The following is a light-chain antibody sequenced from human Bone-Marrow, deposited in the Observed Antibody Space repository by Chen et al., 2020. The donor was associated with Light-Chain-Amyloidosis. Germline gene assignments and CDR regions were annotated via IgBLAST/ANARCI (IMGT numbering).Light chain of an antibody. CDR2: DDS. V-gene: IGLV3-21*02. J-gene: IGLJ3*02. CDR3: QVWDRSSDRPV. CDR1: NIGSTS. Sequence: SYVLTQPSSVSVAPGQTATIACGGNNIGSTSVHWYQQTPGQAPLLVVYDDSDRPSRIPERLSGSNSGNTATLTISRVEAGDEADYYRQVWDRSSDRPVFGGGTKLTVL.